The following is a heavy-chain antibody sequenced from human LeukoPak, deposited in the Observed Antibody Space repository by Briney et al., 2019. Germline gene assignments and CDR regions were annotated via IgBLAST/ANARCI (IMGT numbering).Heavy chain of an antibody. CDR2: TYYRSQWYN. CDR1: GDSVSNNGCA. J-gene: IGHJ3*01. V-gene: IGHV6-1*01. Sequence: SQTLSLTCAISGDSVSNNGCAWNWIRQSPSRGLEWLGRTYYRSQWYNDYARSVMSRISVDPDTSKNQLSLHLSSVTPDDTAVYYCAGGYAFDVWGQGTMVTVSS. CDR3: AGGYAFDV.